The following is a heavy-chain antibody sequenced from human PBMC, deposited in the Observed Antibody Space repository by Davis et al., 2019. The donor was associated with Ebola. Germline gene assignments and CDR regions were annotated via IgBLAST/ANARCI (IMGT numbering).Heavy chain of an antibody. J-gene: IGHJ6*02. CDR3: ARGIAAAGSFYYYYYGMDV. Sequence: AASVKVSCKASGYTFTSYYMHWVRRAPGQGLEWMGIINPSGGSTSYAQKFQGRVTMTRDTSTSTVYMELSSLRSEDTAVYYCARGIAAAGSFYYYYYGMDVWGQGTTVTVSS. CDR1: GYTFTSYY. V-gene: IGHV1-46*01. CDR2: INPSGGST. D-gene: IGHD6-13*01.